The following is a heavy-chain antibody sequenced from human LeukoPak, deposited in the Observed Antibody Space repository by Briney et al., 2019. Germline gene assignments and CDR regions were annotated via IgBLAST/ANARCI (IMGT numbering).Heavy chain of an antibody. CDR2: IYYSGST. J-gene: IGHJ4*02. V-gene: IGHV4-59*01. CDR3: ARGSSGWYPPFDY. Sequence: PSETLSLTCTVSGCPISSYSWSWIRQPPGKGLEWIGYIYYSGSTNYNPSLKSRVTISVDTSKNQFSLKLSSVTAADTAVYYCARGSSGWYPPFDYWGQGTLVTVSS. CDR1: GCPISSYS. D-gene: IGHD6-19*01.